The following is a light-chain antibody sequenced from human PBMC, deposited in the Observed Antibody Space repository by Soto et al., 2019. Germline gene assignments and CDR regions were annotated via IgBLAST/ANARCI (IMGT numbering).Light chain of an antibody. V-gene: IGLV2-8*01. J-gene: IGLJ2*01. CDR1: SSDVGGYNY. CDR2: EVS. Sequence: QSALTQPPSASGSPGQSVTISCTGTSSDVGGYNYVSWYQQHPGKAPKLMIFEVSKRPSGVPDRFSGSKSGNTASLIVSGLQAEDEADYYCSSYAGSNIGVFGGGTKLTVL. CDR3: SSYAGSNIGV.